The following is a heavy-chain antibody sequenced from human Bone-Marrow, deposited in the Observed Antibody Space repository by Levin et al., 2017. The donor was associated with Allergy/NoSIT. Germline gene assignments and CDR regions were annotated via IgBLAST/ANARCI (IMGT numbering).Heavy chain of an antibody. Sequence: ASETLSLTCTVSGGSISSYYWSWIRQPPGKGLEWIGYIYYSGSTNYNPSLKSRVTISVDTSKNQFSLKLSSVTAADTAVYYCARVNYGEWVANWFDPWGQGTLVTVSS. V-gene: IGHV4-59*01. J-gene: IGHJ5*02. D-gene: IGHD3-10*01. CDR2: IYYSGST. CDR1: GGSISSYY. CDR3: ARVNYGEWVANWFDP.